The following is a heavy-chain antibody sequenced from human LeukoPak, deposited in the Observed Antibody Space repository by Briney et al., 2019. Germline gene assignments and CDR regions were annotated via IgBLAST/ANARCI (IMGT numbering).Heavy chain of an antibody. CDR2: IYTSGIT. Sequence: SETLSLTCTVSGGSISSYYWSWIRQPAGKGLEWIGRIYTSGITNYNPSLKSRVSMSVDTSKNQCSLKLSSVTAADTALYYCARDSPPSYFDYWGQGALVTVSS. CDR3: ARDSPPSYFDY. CDR1: GGSISSYY. J-gene: IGHJ4*02. V-gene: IGHV4-4*07.